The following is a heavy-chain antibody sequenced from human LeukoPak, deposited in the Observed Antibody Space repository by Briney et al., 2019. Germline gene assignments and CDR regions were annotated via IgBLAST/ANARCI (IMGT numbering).Heavy chain of an antibody. V-gene: IGHV4-4*07. CDR3: ARKDGDY. Sequence: SETLSLTCTVSGASISSYFWTWIRQPAGKGLEWIGRIHTSGSTDYNPSLKSRVTMSLDTSRNQFSLKLSTVTAADTAVYYCARKDGDYWGQGTLVTVSS. CDR2: IHTSGST. CDR1: GASISSYF. J-gene: IGHJ4*02.